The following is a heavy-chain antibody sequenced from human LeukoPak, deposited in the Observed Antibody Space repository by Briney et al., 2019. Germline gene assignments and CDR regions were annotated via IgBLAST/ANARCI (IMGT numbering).Heavy chain of an antibody. CDR1: GGSFRGYY. V-gene: IGHV4-34*01. J-gene: IGHJ6*03. Sequence: PSETLSLTCAVYGGSFRGYYWSWIPQPPGKGLEWIGEINHSESTNYNPSLKSRVTISVDTSKNQFSLKLSSVTAADTAVYYCARAHGFYYYYYMDVWGKGTTVTVSS. CDR3: ARAHGFYYYYYMDV. CDR2: INHSEST.